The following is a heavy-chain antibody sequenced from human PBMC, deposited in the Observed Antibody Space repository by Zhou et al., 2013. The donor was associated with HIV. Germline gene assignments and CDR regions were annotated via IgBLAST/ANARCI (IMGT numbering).Heavy chain of an antibody. D-gene: IGHD2-15*01. J-gene: IGHJ6*02. CDR1: GYTFTNYG. CDR2: IIPVFGTV. V-gene: IGHV1-69*06. Sequence: QVQLVQSGAEVKKPGASVKVSCKASGYTFTNYGISWVRQAPGQGLEWMGRIIPVFGTVSYAQKFQGRVTITADRSTSTAYMEVSSLRSEDTAIYYCARERLVVIAAMGDRFHFYGMDVWGQGTTVTVSS. CDR3: ARERLVVIAAMGDRFHFYGMDV.